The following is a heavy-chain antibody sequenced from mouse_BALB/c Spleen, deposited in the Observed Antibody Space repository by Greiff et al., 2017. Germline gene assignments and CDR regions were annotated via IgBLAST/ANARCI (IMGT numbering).Heavy chain of an antibody. D-gene: IGHD2-13*01. CDR2: INPSNGRT. J-gene: IGHJ3*01. V-gene: IGHV1S81*02. CDR3: ARGGDYDPGPWFAY. Sequence: VQLQQPGAELVKPGASVKLSCKASGYTFTSYWMHWVKQRPGQGLEWIGEINPSNGRTSYNEKYKSKATLTVDKSSSTAYMQLRSLTSEDSAVYYCARGGDYDPGPWFAYWGQGTLVTVSA. CDR1: GYTFTSYW.